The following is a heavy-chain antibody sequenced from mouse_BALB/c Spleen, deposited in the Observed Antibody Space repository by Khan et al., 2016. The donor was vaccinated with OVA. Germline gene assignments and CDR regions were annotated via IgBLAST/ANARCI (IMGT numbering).Heavy chain of an antibody. CDR3: ARSNSYWYFDV. V-gene: IGHV9-3-1*01. J-gene: IGHJ1*01. D-gene: IGHD4-1*02. CDR1: GYTFTNNG. CDR2: INTYTGQP. Sequence: HIHLVQSGPELKKPGETVKISCKASGYTFTNNGMNWVKQAPGKGLKWMGWINTYTGQPTYADDFKGRFAFSLETSASTAYLQINNLKNEDTATYFCARSNSYWYFDVWGAGTTVTVSS.